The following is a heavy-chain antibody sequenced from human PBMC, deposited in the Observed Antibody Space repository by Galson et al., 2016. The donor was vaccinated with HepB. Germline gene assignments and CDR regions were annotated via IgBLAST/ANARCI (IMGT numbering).Heavy chain of an antibody. J-gene: IGHJ6*02. Sequence: SLPLSCAASGFTLSTYDIQWVRQGTGRGLQWVSSIGTGGDTHYLGSVKGRFITSRENAKNSVYLQTKSLRAEDTAVYYCARDPSCHGMDVWGQGTTVTV. CDR2: IGTGGDT. CDR3: ARDPSCHGMDV. CDR1: GFTLSTYD. D-gene: IGHD3-10*01. V-gene: IGHV3-13*01.